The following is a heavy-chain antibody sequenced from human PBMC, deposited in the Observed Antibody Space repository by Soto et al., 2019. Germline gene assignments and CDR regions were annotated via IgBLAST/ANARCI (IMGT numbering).Heavy chain of an antibody. CDR1: GFTFSSYG. D-gene: IGHD3-22*01. J-gene: IGHJ3*02. CDR2: IWYDGSNK. CDR3: ARFGSSGYYWPIGGAFDI. Sequence: QVQLVESGGGVVQPGRSLRLSCAASGFTFSSYGMHWVRQAPGKGLEWVAVIWYDGSNKYYADSVKGRFTISRDNSKNTLYLQMNSLRAEDTAVYYCARFGSSGYYWPIGGAFDIWGQGTMVTVSS. V-gene: IGHV3-33*01.